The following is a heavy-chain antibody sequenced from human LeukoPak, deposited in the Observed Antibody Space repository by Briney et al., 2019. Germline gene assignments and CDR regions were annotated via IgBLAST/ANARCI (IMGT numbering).Heavy chain of an antibody. D-gene: IGHD6-13*01. CDR2: IGGRGGST. CDR3: AKTQAAVGKAWFDP. Sequence: GGSLRLSCAASGFTFSSSAMNWVRHAPGKGLKWVSAIGGRGGSTYYADSVKGRFTISRDNSKNTLYLQMNSLRAENMAVYYCAKTQAAVGKAWFDPWGQGTLVTVSS. V-gene: IGHV3-23*01. J-gene: IGHJ5*02. CDR1: GFTFSSSA.